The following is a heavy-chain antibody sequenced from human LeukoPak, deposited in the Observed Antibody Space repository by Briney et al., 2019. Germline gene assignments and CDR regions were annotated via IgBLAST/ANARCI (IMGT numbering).Heavy chain of an antibody. CDR2: INHSGST. CDR3: ARPLTKDFGEYGY. CDR1: GGSFSGYY. D-gene: IGHD4-17*01. Sequence: SETLSLTCAVYGGSFSGYYWSWIRQPPGKGLEWIGEINHSGSTNYNPSLKSRVTISVDTSKNQFSLKLSSVTAADTAVYYCARPLTKDFGEYGYWGQGTLITVSS. J-gene: IGHJ4*02. V-gene: IGHV4-34*01.